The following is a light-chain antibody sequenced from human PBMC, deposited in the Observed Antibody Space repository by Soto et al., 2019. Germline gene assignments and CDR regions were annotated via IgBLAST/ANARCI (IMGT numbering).Light chain of an antibody. V-gene: IGKV3D-15*01. Sequence: ETLMTQSPSTLSVSPGERATLSCRASQSVSSDLAWYQQKPGQAPRLLIHGASNRATGIPDRFSGSGSGTDFTLTIGRLEPEDFAVYYCQQYLITPWTFGQGTKVDIK. CDR1: QSVSSD. CDR2: GAS. J-gene: IGKJ1*01. CDR3: QQYLITPWT.